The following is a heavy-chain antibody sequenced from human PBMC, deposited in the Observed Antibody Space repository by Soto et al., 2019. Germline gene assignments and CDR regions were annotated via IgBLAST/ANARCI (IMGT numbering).Heavy chain of an antibody. CDR2: ISSSGSTI. CDR3: ARDITYYYDSSGYYFY. V-gene: IGHV3-11*01. J-gene: IGHJ4*02. Sequence: GGSLRLSGAASGFTFSDYYMSWIRQAPGKGLEWVSYISSSGSTIYYADSVKGRFTISRDNAKNSLYLQMNSLRAEDTAVYYCARDITYYYDSSGYYFYWGQGTLVTVSS. D-gene: IGHD3-22*01. CDR1: GFTFSDYY.